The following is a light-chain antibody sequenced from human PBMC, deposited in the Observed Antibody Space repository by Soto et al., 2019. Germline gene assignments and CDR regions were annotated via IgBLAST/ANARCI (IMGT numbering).Light chain of an antibody. Sequence: QSVLTQPPSVSGAPGQRVTISCTGSSSNIGAGYDVHWYQQLPGTAPKLLIYGNSNRPSGVPDRFSGSKSGTSASLAITGLQAEDEADYYSQSYDSRDVVFGGGTKLTVL. J-gene: IGLJ2*01. CDR2: GNS. CDR3: QSYDSRDVV. CDR1: SSNIGAGYD. V-gene: IGLV1-40*01.